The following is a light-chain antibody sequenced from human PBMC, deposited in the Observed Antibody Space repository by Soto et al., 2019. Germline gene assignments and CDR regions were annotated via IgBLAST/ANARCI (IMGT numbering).Light chain of an antibody. V-gene: IGKV1-17*01. Sequence: DIQMTQSSTLLPSSLRRMVTITCRASQAIRYDLGWYQQKPGTAPERLIYATSTLQSGVPSRFSGSGSGTEFTLTINSLQPEDFATYYCLQYSSYPLTFGQGTKVDIK. CDR2: ATS. CDR1: QAIRYD. CDR3: LQYSSYPLT. J-gene: IGKJ1*01.